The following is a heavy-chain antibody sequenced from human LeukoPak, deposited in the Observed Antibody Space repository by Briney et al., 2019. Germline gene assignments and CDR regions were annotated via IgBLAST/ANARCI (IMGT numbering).Heavy chain of an antibody. D-gene: IGHD6-19*01. Sequence: SETLSLTCTVSGGSISSSNYYWGWIRQPPGKGLEWIGSIYYSGSTYYNPSLKSRVTISVDTSKNQFSLKLSSVTAADTAVYYCGRVWGGWVLNYYSDLWGRGTLVTVSS. CDR2: IYYSGST. J-gene: IGHJ2*01. CDR1: GGSISSSNYY. V-gene: IGHV4-39*07. CDR3: GRVWGGWVLNYYSDL.